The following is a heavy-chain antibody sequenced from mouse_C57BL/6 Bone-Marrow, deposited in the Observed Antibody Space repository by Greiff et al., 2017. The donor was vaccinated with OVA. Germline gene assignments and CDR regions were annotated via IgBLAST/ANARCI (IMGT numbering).Heavy chain of an antibody. CDR1: GFTFSDYG. Sequence: EVQLVESGGGLVQPGGSLKLSCAASGFTFSDYGMAWVRQAPRKGPEWVAFISNLAYSIYYADTVTGRFTISRENAKNTLYLEMSSLRSEDTAMYYCARRGVVPIYWYFDVWGTGTTVTVSS. D-gene: IGHD1-3*01. V-gene: IGHV5-15*01. J-gene: IGHJ1*03. CDR3: ARRGVVPIYWYFDV. CDR2: ISNLAYSI.